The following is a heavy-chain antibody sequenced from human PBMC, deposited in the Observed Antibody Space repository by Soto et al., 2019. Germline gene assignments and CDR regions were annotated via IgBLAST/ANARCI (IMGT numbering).Heavy chain of an antibody. Sequence: QLQLQESGPGLVKPSETLSLTCSVSGGSISSSTYYWGWIRQPPGKGLEWIGSIFHSGRTYYNPSLKSRVTIPVDTSTNQFSLKLSSVTAADTAVYYCARHDYGSGFFDYWGRGTLVTVSS. CDR2: IFHSGRT. CDR3: ARHDYGSGFFDY. D-gene: IGHD3-10*01. V-gene: IGHV4-39*01. J-gene: IGHJ4*02. CDR1: GGSISSSTYY.